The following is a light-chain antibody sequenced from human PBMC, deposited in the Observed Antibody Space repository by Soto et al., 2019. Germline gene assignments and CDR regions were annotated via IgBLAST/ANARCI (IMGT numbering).Light chain of an antibody. CDR2: SNN. V-gene: IGLV1-44*01. CDR1: SFNVGGNT. CDR3: ATWDDSLNGVV. Sequence: QSVLTQPPSASGTPGQRVTISCSGSSFNVGGNTVNWYQQVTGTAPKFLINSNNQRPSGVPDRFSGSKSGTSASLAISGRQSEDEADYYCATWDDSLNGVVFGGGTKLTVL. J-gene: IGLJ2*01.